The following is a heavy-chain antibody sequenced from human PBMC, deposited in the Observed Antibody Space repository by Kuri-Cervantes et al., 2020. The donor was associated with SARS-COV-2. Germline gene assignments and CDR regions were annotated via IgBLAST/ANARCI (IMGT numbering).Heavy chain of an antibody. V-gene: IGHV5-51*01. D-gene: IGHD3-22*01. CDR1: GYSFTSYW. J-gene: IGHJ4*02. CDR2: IYPGDSDS. CDR3: ARAIRDYYDSSAYLDY. Sequence: GESLKISCKGSGYSFTSYWIGWVRQMPGKGLEWMGIIYPGDSDSRYSPSFQGQVTISADKSISTAYLQWSSLKASDTAMYYCARAIRDYYDSSAYLDYWGQGTLVTVSS.